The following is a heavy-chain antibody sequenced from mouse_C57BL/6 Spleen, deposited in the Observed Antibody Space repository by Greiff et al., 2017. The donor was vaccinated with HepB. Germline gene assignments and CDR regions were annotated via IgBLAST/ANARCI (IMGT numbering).Heavy chain of an antibody. CDR1: GFTFTDYY. J-gene: IGHJ4*01. Sequence: EVKLVESGGGLVQPGGSLSLSCAASGFTFTDYYMSWVRQPPGKALEWLGFIRNKANGYTTEYSASVKGRFTISRDNSQRILYLQMNALRAEDSATYYCAREYDFYYAMDYWGQGTSVTVSS. CDR3: AREYDFYYAMDY. D-gene: IGHD2-4*01. CDR2: IRNKANGYTT. V-gene: IGHV7-3*01.